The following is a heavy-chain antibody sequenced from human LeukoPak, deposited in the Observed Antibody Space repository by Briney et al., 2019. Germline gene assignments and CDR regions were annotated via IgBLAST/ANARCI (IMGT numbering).Heavy chain of an antibody. V-gene: IGHV3-53*01. Sequence: GGSLRLSCAVSGFTVSSNHMSWVRQAPGKGLEWVSDFYSGGDTHYADSVKGRFTISRDNSKNTLYLQMNSLRAEDTAVYYCARDSTGYWYFDLWVRGTLVSVSS. D-gene: IGHD3-3*02. J-gene: IGHJ2*01. CDR2: FYSGGDT. CDR3: ARDSTGYWYFDL. CDR1: GFTVSSNH.